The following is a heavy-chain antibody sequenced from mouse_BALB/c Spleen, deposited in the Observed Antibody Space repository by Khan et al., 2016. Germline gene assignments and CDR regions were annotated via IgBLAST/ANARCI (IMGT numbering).Heavy chain of an antibody. CDR3: ARTSDYPYYAMDY. CDR2: INSNTGEP. J-gene: IGHJ4*01. Sequence: QIQLVQSGPELKKPGETVKISCKAAGYTFTNYGMNWVKQAPGKGLKWMGWINSNTGEPTYAEEFKGRFAFSLETSASTAYLQINNLKNEDTATYFSARTSDYPYYAMDYWGQGTSVTVTS. D-gene: IGHD2-13*01. CDR1: GYTFTNYG. V-gene: IGHV9-3*02.